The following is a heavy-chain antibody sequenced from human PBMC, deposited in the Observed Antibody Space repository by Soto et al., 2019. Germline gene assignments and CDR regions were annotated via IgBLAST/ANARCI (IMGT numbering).Heavy chain of an antibody. D-gene: IGHD1-1*01. Sequence: GGSLRLSCAASGFTFSDYYMSWIRQAPGKGLEWVSYISSSSSYTNYADSVKGRFTISRDNAKNTLYLRMSSLRAEDTAIYHCVLSELIDHWGRGTLVTVSS. J-gene: IGHJ4*02. V-gene: IGHV3-11*03. CDR2: ISSSSSYT. CDR3: VLSELIDH. CDR1: GFTFSDYY.